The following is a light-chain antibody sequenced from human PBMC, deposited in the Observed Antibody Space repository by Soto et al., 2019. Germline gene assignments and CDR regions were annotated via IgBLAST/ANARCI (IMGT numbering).Light chain of an antibody. CDR3: QHYNKAPWT. CDR2: DAS. V-gene: IGKV1-27*01. Sequence: VQMTQSPSSLSASVGDRVTTTCRASQDVYTFLAWYRQRPGRAPELLIYDASTLQAGVPSRFSGDGFGTHFILTISSLQPEDVATYYCQHYNKAPWTFGQGTKV. CDR1: QDVYTF. J-gene: IGKJ1*01.